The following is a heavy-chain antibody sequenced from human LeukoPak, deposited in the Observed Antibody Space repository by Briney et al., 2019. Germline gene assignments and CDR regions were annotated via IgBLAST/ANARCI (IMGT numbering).Heavy chain of an antibody. Sequence: PSETLSLTCTVSGGSITSGSYYWSWIRQPAGKGLEWIGRIYTSGSTNHNPSLKSRVTLSVDTSKNQFSLKLSSVTAADTAVYYCARHGIAVARRPQKFDPWGQGTLVTVSS. CDR1: GGSITSGSYY. D-gene: IGHD6-19*01. CDR3: ARHGIAVARRPQKFDP. CDR2: IYTSGST. J-gene: IGHJ5*02. V-gene: IGHV4-61*02.